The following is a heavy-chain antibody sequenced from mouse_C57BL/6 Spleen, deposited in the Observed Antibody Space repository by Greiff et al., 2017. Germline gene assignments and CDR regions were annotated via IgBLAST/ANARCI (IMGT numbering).Heavy chain of an antibody. V-gene: IGHV1-4*01. J-gene: IGHJ2*01. CDR3: AIYYDYEGYFDY. Sequence: VQLEESGAELARPGASVKMSCKASGYTFTSYTMHWVKQRPGQGLEWIGYINPSSGYTKYNQKFKDKATLTADKSSSTAYMQLSSLTSEDSAVYYCAIYYDYEGYFDYWGQGTTLTVSS. CDR1: GYTFTSYT. CDR2: INPSSGYT. D-gene: IGHD2-4*01.